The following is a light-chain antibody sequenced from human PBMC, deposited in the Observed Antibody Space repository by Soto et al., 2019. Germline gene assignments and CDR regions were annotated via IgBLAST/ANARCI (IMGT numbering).Light chain of an antibody. V-gene: IGKV3-15*01. Sequence: EIVMTQSPATLSVSPGERATLSCRASQSITGNLTWYQQKPGQAPRLLIYDASTRATGIPARFSGSGSGTEFTLTISSLQSEDFAVYYCQQYNNWPLTFGGGTKVDNK. CDR2: DAS. J-gene: IGKJ4*01. CDR3: QQYNNWPLT. CDR1: QSITGN.